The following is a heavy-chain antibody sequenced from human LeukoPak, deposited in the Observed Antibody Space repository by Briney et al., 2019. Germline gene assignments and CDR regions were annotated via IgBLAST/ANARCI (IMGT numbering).Heavy chain of an antibody. V-gene: IGHV4-30-2*03. CDR3: ARRPYSSGWYNY. J-gene: IGHJ4*02. D-gene: IGHD6-19*01. CDR1: GGFISSGGYS. CDR2: IYYSGST. Sequence: SETLSLTCVVSGGFISSGGYSWSWIRQPPGKGLEWIGYIYYSGSTYYNPSLKSRVTISVDTSKNQFSLKLSSVTAADTAVYYCARRPYSSGWYNYWGQGTLVTVSS.